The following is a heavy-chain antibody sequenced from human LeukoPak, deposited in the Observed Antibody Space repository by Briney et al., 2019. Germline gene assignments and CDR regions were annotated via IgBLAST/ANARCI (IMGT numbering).Heavy chain of an antibody. CDR3: AKESGGSYRPLREPYDY. CDR1: GGSFSGYY. Sequence: ETLSLTCAVYGGSFSGYYWSWVRQAPGKGLEWVSAISGSGGSTYYADSVKGRFTISRDNSKNTLYLQMNSLRAEDTAVYYCAKESGGSYRPLREPYDYWGQGTLVTVSS. J-gene: IGHJ4*02. V-gene: IGHV3-23*01. D-gene: IGHD1-26*01. CDR2: ISGSGGST.